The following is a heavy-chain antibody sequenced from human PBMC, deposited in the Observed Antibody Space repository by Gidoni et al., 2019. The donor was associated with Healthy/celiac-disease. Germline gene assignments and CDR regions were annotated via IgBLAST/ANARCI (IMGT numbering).Heavy chain of an antibody. CDR2: IYPSDSYT. D-gene: IGHD6-6*01. CDR1: GYSFTSYW. V-gene: IGHV5-10-1*03. Sequence: EVQLVQSGAEVKKPGESPRISCKGSGYSFTSYWISWVRQMPGKGLEWMGRIYPSDSYTTNSPSFQGHVTISADKSISTAYRQWSSLKASDTAMYYCARATLSPSSSSVFDYWGQGTLVTVSS. J-gene: IGHJ4*02. CDR3: ARATLSPSSSSVFDY.